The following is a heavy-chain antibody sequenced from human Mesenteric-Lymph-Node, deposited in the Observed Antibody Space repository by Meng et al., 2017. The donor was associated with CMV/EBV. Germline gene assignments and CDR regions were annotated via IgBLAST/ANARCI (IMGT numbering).Heavy chain of an antibody. V-gene: IGHV3-23*03. J-gene: IGHJ4*02. CDR3: AKYGLGWCFDY. Sequence: GESLKISCAASGFTLSNYGMGWVRQAPGKGLEWLSIIHNSGTTAYVESVRGRFTISRDDSKNTLFLQMVSLRAADTAVYFFAKYGLGWCFDYWGQGTLVTVSS. D-gene: IGHD2-8*02. CDR2: IIHNSGTT. CDR1: GFTLSNYG.